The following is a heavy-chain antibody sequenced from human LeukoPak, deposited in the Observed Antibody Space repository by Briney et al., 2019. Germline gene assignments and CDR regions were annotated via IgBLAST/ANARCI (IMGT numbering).Heavy chain of an antibody. Sequence: PGGSLRLSCAASGFTFSSYIMNWVRQAPGKGLEWVSSISSSSSYIYYADSVKGRFTISRDNAKNSLYLQMNSLRAEDTAVYYCARDVRAVAAHFDYWGQGTLVTVSS. D-gene: IGHD6-19*01. CDR2: ISSSSSYI. V-gene: IGHV3-21*01. CDR3: ARDVRAVAAHFDY. J-gene: IGHJ4*02. CDR1: GFTFSSYI.